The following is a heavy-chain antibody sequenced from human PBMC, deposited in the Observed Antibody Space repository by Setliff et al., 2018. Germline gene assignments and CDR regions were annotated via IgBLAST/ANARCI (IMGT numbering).Heavy chain of an antibody. J-gene: IGHJ5*02. Sequence: PGESLTISCKGSGYSFTSYWIAWVRQMPGKGLEWMGIIYPGDSDTRYSPSFEGQVTISADKSISTAYLQWSSLKASDTAMYYCARQYYNFWSGYSPKKGWFDPWGQGTLVTVSS. CDR1: GYSFTSYW. CDR2: IYPGDSDT. D-gene: IGHD3-3*01. CDR3: ARQYYNFWSGYSPKKGWFDP. V-gene: IGHV5-51*01.